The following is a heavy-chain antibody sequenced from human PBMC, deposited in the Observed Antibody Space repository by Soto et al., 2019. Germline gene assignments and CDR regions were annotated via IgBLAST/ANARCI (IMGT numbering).Heavy chain of an antibody. CDR1: GFTFSSYG. Sequence: GGSLRLSCAASGFTFSSYGMHWVRQAPGKGLEWVAVIWYDGSNKYYADSVKGRFTISRDNSKNTLYLQMNSLRAEDTAVDYCARDDSLFDGGVLWFGEVDFDYWGQGTLVTVSS. CDR2: IWYDGSNK. V-gene: IGHV3-33*01. D-gene: IGHD3-10*01. CDR3: ARDDSLFDGGVLWFGEVDFDY. J-gene: IGHJ4*02.